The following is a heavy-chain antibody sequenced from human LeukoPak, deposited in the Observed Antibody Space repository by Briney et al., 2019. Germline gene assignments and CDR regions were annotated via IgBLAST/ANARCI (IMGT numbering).Heavy chain of an antibody. Sequence: PGGSLRLSCAASGFTFSSYVMHWVRQAPGKGLEWVAFIRYDGSNKYYADSVKGRFTISGDNSKNTLYLQMNSLRAEDTAVYYCAKDRQPIVVVPAAVDYWGQGTLVTVSS. J-gene: IGHJ4*02. CDR3: AKDRQPIVVVPAAVDY. CDR1: GFTFSSYV. D-gene: IGHD2-2*01. V-gene: IGHV3-30*02. CDR2: IRYDGSNK.